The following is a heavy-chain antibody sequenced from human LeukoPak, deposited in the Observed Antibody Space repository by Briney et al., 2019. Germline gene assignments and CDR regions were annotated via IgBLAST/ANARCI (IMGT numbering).Heavy chain of an antibody. J-gene: IGHJ4*02. CDR3: ARAYQRLGQLSLPDY. CDR2: IHPSTGNP. Sequence: ASVKVSCKASGYTFTNYAMNWVRQAPGQGLEWMGWIHPSTGNPTYAQAFTGRFVFSLDTSVSTTYLQISSLKTEDTAVYYCARAYQRLGQLSLPDYWGQGTLVTVSS. V-gene: IGHV7-4-1*02. CDR1: GYTFTNYA. D-gene: IGHD3-16*02.